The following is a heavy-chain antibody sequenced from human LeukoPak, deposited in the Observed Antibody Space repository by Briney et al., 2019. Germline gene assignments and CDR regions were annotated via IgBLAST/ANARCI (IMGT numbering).Heavy chain of an antibody. CDR1: GFTFRSYA. D-gene: IGHD3-10*01. CDR2: ISGYGGTT. J-gene: IGHJ4*02. Sequence: GGSLRLSCAASGFTFRSYAIYWVRQAPGKGLEWVSAISGYGGTTYYADSVKGRFTISRDNSKNTLYLQMNSLRAEDTAVYYCAKDRDYSASGNYYYYYFDSWGQGTLVTVSS. V-gene: IGHV3-23*01. CDR3: AKDRDYSASGNYYYYYFDS.